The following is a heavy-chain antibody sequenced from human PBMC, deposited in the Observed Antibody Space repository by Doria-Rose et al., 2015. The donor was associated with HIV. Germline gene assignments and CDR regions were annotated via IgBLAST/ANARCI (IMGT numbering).Heavy chain of an antibody. V-gene: IGHV4-59*01. D-gene: IGHD1-26*01. Sequence: QVQLQESGPGLVKPSETLSLTFSVSGDSISHYYWSWIRQPPGKGLEYIGDIFYTGSTNYSPSLKSRVSMSIDTSKNKFSLRLSSVTAADTAVYYCARVLSGTYDYWGQGTLVTVPS. CDR2: IFYTGST. J-gene: IGHJ4*02. CDR3: ARVLSGTYDY. CDR1: GDSISHYY.